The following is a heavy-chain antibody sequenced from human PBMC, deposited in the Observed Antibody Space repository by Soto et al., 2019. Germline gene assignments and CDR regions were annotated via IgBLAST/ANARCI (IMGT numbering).Heavy chain of an antibody. V-gene: IGHV5-10-1*01. CDR2: IDPSDSYT. Sequence: PGESLKISCXGSGYSFTSYWISWVRQMPGKGLEWMGRIDPSDSYTNYSPSFQGHVTISADKSISTAYLQWSSLKASDTAMYYCAKGYCSGGSCYHPKDYYYYYGMDVWGQGTTVTVSS. CDR1: GYSFTSYW. J-gene: IGHJ6*02. CDR3: AKGYCSGGSCYHPKDYYYYYGMDV. D-gene: IGHD2-15*01.